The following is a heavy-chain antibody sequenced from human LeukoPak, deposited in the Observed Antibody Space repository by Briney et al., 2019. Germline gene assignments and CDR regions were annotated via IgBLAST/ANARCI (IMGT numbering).Heavy chain of an antibody. CDR1: GGSISSYY. D-gene: IGHD5-12*01. V-gene: IGHV4-59*01. CDR3: ARERDLGGYDHFEY. CDR2: IYYSGST. Sequence: SETLSLTCTVSGGSISSYYWSWIRQPPGKGLEWIGYIYYSGSTNYNPSRKCRVTISVDTSKNQFSLKLSSVTAADTAVYYCARERDLGGYDHFEYWGQGTLVTVSS. J-gene: IGHJ4*02.